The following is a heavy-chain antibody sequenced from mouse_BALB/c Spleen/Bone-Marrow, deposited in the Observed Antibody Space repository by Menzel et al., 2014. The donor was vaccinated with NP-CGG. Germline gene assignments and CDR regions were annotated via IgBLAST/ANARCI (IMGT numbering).Heavy chain of an antibody. V-gene: IGHV1-31*01. J-gene: IGHJ2*01. CDR3: ARAAYYFDY. CDR1: GYSFTGYY. CDR2: INPYNGAT. D-gene: IGHD1-2*01. Sequence: VQLQQSGPELVKPGASVKISCKTSGYSFTGYYMHWVEQSHVKSLEWIGRINPYNGATSYNQNFKDKASLTVDKSSSTAYMELHSLTSEDSAVYYCARAAYYFDYWGQGTTLTVSS.